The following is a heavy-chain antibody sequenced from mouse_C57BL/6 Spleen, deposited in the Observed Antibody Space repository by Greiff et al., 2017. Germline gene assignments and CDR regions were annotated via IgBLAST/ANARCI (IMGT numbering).Heavy chain of an antibody. CDR2: IYPRSGNT. D-gene: IGHD1-1*01. V-gene: IGHV1-81*01. CDR1: GYTFTSYG. Sequence: QVQLQQSGAELARPGASVKLSCKASGYTFTSYGISWVKQRTGQGLEWIGEIYPRSGNTYYNEKFKGKATLPADKSSSTAYMELRSLTSEDSAVYFCARCPSITTVVATDYWGQGTTLTVSS. J-gene: IGHJ2*01. CDR3: ARCPSITTVVATDY.